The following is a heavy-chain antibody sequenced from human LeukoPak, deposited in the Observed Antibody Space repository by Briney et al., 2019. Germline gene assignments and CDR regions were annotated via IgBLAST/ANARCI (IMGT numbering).Heavy chain of an antibody. Sequence: PGGSLRLSCTASGFTFSSYAMSWIRQAPGKGLEWVSSISSSSSYIYYADSVKGRFTISRDNAKNSLYLQMNSLRAEDTAVYYCAREWLVPLGYWGQGTLVTVSS. CDR2: ISSSSSYI. CDR1: GFTFSSYA. CDR3: AREWLVPLGY. J-gene: IGHJ4*02. V-gene: IGHV3-21*01. D-gene: IGHD6-19*01.